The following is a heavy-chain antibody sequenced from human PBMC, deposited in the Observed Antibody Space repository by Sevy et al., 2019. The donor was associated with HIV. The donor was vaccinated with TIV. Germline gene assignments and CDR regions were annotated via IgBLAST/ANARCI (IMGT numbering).Heavy chain of an antibody. CDR3: ATTKDYYESSGDPFDY. Sequence: ASVKVSCKVSGYTLTKFSMHWVRQVRGKGLEWMGSFDPEGGKRIYAQKFQGRFTMTEDTSTDTGYLDLNSLRSEDSAVYFCATTKDYYESSGDPFDYWGQRTLVTVSS. CDR1: GYTLTKFS. V-gene: IGHV1-24*01. D-gene: IGHD3-22*01. J-gene: IGHJ4*02. CDR2: FDPEGGKR.